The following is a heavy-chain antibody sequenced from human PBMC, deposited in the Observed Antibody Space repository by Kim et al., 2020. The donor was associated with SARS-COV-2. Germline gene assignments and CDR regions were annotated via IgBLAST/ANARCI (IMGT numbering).Heavy chain of an antibody. J-gene: IGHJ6*02. Sequence: GGSLRLSCAASGFTFSSYGMHWVRQAPGKGLEWVAVISYDGSNKYYADSVKGRFTISRDNSKNTLYLQMNSLRAEDTAVYYCAKFPPLVLNYYGMDVWGQGTTVTVSS. D-gene: IGHD3-16*01. V-gene: IGHV3-30*18. CDR2: ISYDGSNK. CDR1: GFTFSSYG. CDR3: AKFPPLVLNYYGMDV.